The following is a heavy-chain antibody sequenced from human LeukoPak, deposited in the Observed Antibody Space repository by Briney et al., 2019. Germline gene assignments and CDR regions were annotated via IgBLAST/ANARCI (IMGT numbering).Heavy chain of an antibody. V-gene: IGHV3-33*01. CDR3: ARWGGTRQYYFDY. J-gene: IGHJ4*02. CDR1: GCIFSEYG. D-gene: IGHD3-16*01. CDR2: TRFDGSIK. Sequence: GGALRLSCARSGCIFSEYGCHWGLQAPGKGLELVAVTRFDGSIKQHADSVTGPFTISRDDSNNTLYLHMHFLKSEDPAAYSCARWGGTRQYYFDYWRQGPLVPVSS.